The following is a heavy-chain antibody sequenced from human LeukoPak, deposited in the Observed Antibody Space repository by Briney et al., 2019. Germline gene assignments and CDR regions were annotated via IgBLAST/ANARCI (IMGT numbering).Heavy chain of an antibody. Sequence: GGSLRLSCAASGFTFSDYAMNWVRQAPGKGLEWVSTIIGRVDNTFYAASAKGRFTISRDNSMNTLYLQMNSLRAEDTAVYYCAKDPKWVRGISHFDYWGQGTLVTVSS. CDR1: GFTFSDYA. CDR2: IIGRVDNT. CDR3: AKDPKWVRGISHFDY. J-gene: IGHJ4*02. V-gene: IGHV3-23*01. D-gene: IGHD3-10*01.